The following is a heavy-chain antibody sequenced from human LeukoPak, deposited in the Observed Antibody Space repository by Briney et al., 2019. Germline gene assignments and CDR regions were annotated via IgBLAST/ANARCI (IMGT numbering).Heavy chain of an antibody. D-gene: IGHD5-12*01. V-gene: IGHV4-4*07. CDR2: IYTSGST. CDR3: ARDGTPSPYSGYDSGSFDY. CDR1: GGSISSYY. J-gene: IGHJ4*02. Sequence: SETLSLTCTVSGGSISSYYWSWIRQPAGKGLEWIGRIYTSGSTNYNPSLKSRVTMSVDTSKNQFSLKLSSVTAADTAVYYCARDGTPSPYSGYDSGSFDYWGQGTLVTVSS.